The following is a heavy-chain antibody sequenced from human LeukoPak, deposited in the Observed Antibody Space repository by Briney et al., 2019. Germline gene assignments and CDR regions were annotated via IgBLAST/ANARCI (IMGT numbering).Heavy chain of an antibody. J-gene: IGHJ6*03. CDR1: GGSISSGDYY. D-gene: IGHD4-17*01. V-gene: IGHV4-30-4*08. CDR3: ARVLTVSYYYYYMDV. Sequence: PSETLSLTCTVSGGSISSGDYYWSWIRQPPGKGLEWIGYIYYSGSTYYNPSLKSRVTISVDTSKSQFSLKLSSVTAADTAVYYCARVLTVSYYYYYMDVWGKGTTVTVSS. CDR2: IYYSGST.